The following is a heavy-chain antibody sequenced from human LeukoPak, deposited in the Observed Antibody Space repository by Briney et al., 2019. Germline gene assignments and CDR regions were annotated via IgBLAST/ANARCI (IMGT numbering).Heavy chain of an antibody. D-gene: IGHD3-10*01. V-gene: IGHV5-51*01. J-gene: IGHJ4*02. Sequence: GASLKISCKGSGYSFTSYWIGWVRQMPGKGLEGMGIIYPGDSDTRYSPSFQGQVTISADKSISTAYLQWSSLKASDTAMYYCARHYYGSGTYADYWGQGTLVTVSS. CDR1: GYSFTSYW. CDR3: ARHYYGSGTYADY. CDR2: IYPGDSDT.